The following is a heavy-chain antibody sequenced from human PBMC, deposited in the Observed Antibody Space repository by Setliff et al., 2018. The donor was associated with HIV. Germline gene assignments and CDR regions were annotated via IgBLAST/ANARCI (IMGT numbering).Heavy chain of an antibody. CDR3: SRIVSGSDYVVDY. CDR2: IYYSGST. V-gene: IGHV4-39*07. J-gene: IGHJ4*02. D-gene: IGHD5-12*01. CDR1: GGSISSRGYY. Sequence: SETLSLTCTVSGGSISSRGYYWGWIRQPPGKELEWIGSIYYSGSTYYNPSLKSRVAISVDTSKNQFSLKLTSVTAADTAVYYCSRIVSGSDYVVDYWGQGTLVTVSS.